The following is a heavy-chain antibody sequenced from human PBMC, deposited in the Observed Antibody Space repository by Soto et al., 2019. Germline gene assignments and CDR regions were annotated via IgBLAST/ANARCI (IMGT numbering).Heavy chain of an antibody. J-gene: IGHJ4*02. D-gene: IGHD6-19*01. CDR3: ATPRPQFSGWTCFDY. CDR1: GDTLTELS. CDR2: FDPEDGET. V-gene: IGHV1-24*01. Sequence: GASVKVSCKVCGDTLTELSMHWVRQAPGKGLEWMGGFDPEDGETIYAQKFQGRVTMTEDTSTDTAYMELSSLRSEDTAVYYCATPRPQFSGWTCFDYWGQGTLVTVSS.